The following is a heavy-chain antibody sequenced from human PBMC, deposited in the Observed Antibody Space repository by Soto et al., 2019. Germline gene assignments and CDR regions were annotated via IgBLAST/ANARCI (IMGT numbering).Heavy chain of an antibody. V-gene: IGHV3-30*18. CDR2: ISYDGSNK. D-gene: IGHD2-15*01. CDR3: AKDPYCSGGSCYLPAFDI. Sequence: GGSLRLSCAASGFTFSSYGMHWVRQAPGKGLEWVAVISYDGSNKYYADSVKGRFTISRDNSKNTLYLQMNSLRAEDTAVYYCAKDPYCSGGSCYLPAFDIWGQGTMVTVSS. J-gene: IGHJ3*02. CDR1: GFTFSSYG.